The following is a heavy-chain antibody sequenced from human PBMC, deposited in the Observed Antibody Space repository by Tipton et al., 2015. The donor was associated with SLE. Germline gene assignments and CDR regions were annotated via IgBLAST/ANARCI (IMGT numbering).Heavy chain of an antibody. CDR2: IYDSGST. Sequence: TLSLTCSVSGGSLSSGGYYWSWIRQHPEKGLEWIGYIYDSGSTYYNPSLKSRLTLSVDASKRQFSMMLTSVTAADTAIYYCARIYCSASDCFSSWFDPWGQGTLVTVSS. CDR3: ARIYCSASDCFSSWFDP. J-gene: IGHJ5*02. V-gene: IGHV4-31*03. CDR1: GGSLSSGGYY. D-gene: IGHD2-15*01.